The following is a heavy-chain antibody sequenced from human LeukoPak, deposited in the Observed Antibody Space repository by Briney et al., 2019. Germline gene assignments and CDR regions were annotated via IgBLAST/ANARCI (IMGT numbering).Heavy chain of an antibody. D-gene: IGHD4-11*01. CDR3: AKRRDYISS. J-gene: IGHJ5*02. Sequence: GGSLRLSCAASGFIFSDFWMTWVRQAPGKGLEWVASIDEDGGEKYYVDSVKGRFTISRDNTKNSIYLQMNSLRAEDTAVYYCAKRRDYISSWGQGTLVTVSS. V-gene: IGHV3-7*01. CDR1: GFIFSDFW. CDR2: IDEDGGEK.